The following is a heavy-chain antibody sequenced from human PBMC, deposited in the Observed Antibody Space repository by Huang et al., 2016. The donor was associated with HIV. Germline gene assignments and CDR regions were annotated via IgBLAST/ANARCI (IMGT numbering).Heavy chain of an antibody. V-gene: IGHV4-39*02. J-gene: IGHJ4*02. Sequence: QLQLQESGPGLVKPSETLSLTCTVSGGSIRSDNYYWGWIRQPPGKGLEWIGSIDYSGSTYYNPSLKRRGTITVDTSKNHFSLRMRSVTAADTAVYYCARLPGSITMIRGVITDPYWGQGTLVTVSS. D-gene: IGHD3-10*01. CDR1: GGSIRSDNYY. CDR3: ARLPGSITMIRGVITDPY. CDR2: IDYSGST.